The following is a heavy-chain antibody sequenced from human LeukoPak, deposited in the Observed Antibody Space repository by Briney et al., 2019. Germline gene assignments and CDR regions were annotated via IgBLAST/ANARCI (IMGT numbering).Heavy chain of an antibody. V-gene: IGHV1-69*13. CDR1: GYTFTSYA. Sequence: SVNVSCKASGYTFTSYAMNWVRQAPGQGLEWMGGIIPIFGTANYAQKFQGRVTITADESTSTAYMELSSLRSEDTAVYYCALASENYDILTGPYYYYMDVWGKGTTVTVSS. CDR3: ALASENYDILTGPYYYYMDV. CDR2: IIPIFGTA. J-gene: IGHJ6*03. D-gene: IGHD3-9*01.